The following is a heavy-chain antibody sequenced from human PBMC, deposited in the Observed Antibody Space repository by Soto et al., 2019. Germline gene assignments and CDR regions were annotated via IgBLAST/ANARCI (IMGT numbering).Heavy chain of an antibody. D-gene: IGHD4-17*01. Sequence: EAQLVESGGDLVQPGGSLRLSCVGSGFSFSTYEMNWVRQAPGKGLEWVSYISTTGSSIHYADSVRGRFTISRDNTKNSLYLQMNSLNVEDTAIYYCARTSGDYEVYWGQGTLVTVS. J-gene: IGHJ4*02. CDR2: ISTTGSSI. CDR1: GFSFSTYE. CDR3: ARTSGDYEVY. V-gene: IGHV3-48*03.